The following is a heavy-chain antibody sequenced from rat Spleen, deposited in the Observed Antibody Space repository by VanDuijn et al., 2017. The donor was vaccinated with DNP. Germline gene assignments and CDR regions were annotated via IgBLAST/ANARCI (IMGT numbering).Heavy chain of an antibody. CDR2: IGSPAYAP. Sequence: EVQLVESGGGLVQPGRSLKLSCAASGFSFSYYYMAWVRQAPAKGLEWVAYIGSPAYAPYYTDSVKGRFTISRDNAKSTLYLQMDSLRSEETATYYCARLMYTTDYAMDAWGQGTSVTVSS. CDR3: ARLMYTTDYAMDA. D-gene: IGHD1-6*01. CDR1: GFSFSYYY. V-gene: IGHV5S11*01. J-gene: IGHJ4*01.